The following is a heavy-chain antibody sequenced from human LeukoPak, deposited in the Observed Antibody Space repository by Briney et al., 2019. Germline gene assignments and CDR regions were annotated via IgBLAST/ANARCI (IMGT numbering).Heavy chain of an antibody. CDR1: GVSLSTYS. CDR2: ISSSGNTI. J-gene: IGHJ4*02. V-gene: IGHV3-48*04. D-gene: IGHD5-18*01. Sequence: GDSLRLSCAASGVSLSTYSMNWVRQAPGKGLEWISYISSSGNTIDYADSVNGRFTISRDNAKNSLYLQMNSLRAEDTAIYYCSRLRGNSYGYADYWGQGTLVTVSS. CDR3: SRLRGNSYGYADY.